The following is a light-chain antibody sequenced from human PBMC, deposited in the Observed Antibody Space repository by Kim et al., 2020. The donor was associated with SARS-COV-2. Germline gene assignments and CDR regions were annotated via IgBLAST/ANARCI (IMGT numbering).Light chain of an antibody. V-gene: IGKV3-15*01. Sequence: VSPGERATLAGRASQSVSSNLAWYQQKPGQAPRLLIYGASTRATGIPARLSGSGSGTEFTLTISSLQSEDFAVYYCQQYNNWPLYTFGQGTKLEI. J-gene: IGKJ2*01. CDR2: GAS. CDR3: QQYNNWPLYT. CDR1: QSVSSN.